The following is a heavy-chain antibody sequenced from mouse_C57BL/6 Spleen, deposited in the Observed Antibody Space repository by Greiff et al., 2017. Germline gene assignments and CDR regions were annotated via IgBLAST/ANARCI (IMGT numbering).Heavy chain of an antibody. Sequence: EVHLVESGGGLVKPGGSLKLSCAASGFTFSSYAMSWVRQTPEKRLEWVATISDGGSYTYYPDNVKGRFTISRDNAKNNLYLQMSHLKSEDTAMYYCAREEGYDYDGFAYWGQGTLVTVSA. CDR1: GFTFSSYA. CDR2: ISDGGSYT. V-gene: IGHV5-4*01. CDR3: AREEGYDYDGFAY. J-gene: IGHJ3*01. D-gene: IGHD2-4*01.